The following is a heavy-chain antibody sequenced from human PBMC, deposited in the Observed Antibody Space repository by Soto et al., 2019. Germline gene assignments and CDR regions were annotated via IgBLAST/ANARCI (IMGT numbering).Heavy chain of an antibody. J-gene: IGHJ5*02. Sequence: QVQLVESGGGVVQPGRSLRLSCAASGFTFSSYAMHWVRQAPGKGLEWVAVISYDGSNKYYTDSVKGRFTISRDNSKNTQYLQMNSLRAEDTAVYYSARDSTTGVHIAAADPYNWFDPWGQGTLGTVSS. CDR1: GFTFSSYA. CDR2: ISYDGSNK. CDR3: ARDSTTGVHIAAADPYNWFDP. V-gene: IGHV3-30-3*01. D-gene: IGHD6-13*01.